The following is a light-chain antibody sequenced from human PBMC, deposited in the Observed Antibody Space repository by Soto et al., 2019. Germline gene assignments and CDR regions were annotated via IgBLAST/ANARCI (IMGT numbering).Light chain of an antibody. V-gene: IGKV3-15*01. CDR2: DAI. Sequence: EIVLTQSPATQSLSPGERATLSCRASQSISRHLAWYQQKPGQAPRLLIYDAIIRAPDVPARFSGSWSGTEFTLTINSLQSEDFAVYYCQQYDAWPLTFGGGTKVDIK. J-gene: IGKJ4*01. CDR3: QQYDAWPLT. CDR1: QSISRH.